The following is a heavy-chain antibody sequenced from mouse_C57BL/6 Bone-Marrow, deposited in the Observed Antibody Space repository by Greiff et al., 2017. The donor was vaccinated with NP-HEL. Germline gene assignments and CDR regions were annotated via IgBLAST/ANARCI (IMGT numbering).Heavy chain of an antibody. D-gene: IGHD1-1*01. CDR3: ARDGGSSLYYFDY. CDR2: INYDGSST. CDR1: GFTFSDYY. Sequence: EVQRVESEGGLVQPGSSMKLSCTASGFTFSDYYMAWVRQVPDKGLEWVANINYDGSSTYYLDSLKSRFIISRDNAKNILYLQMSSLKSEDTATYYCARDGGSSLYYFDYWGQGTTLTVSS. J-gene: IGHJ2*01. V-gene: IGHV5-16*01.